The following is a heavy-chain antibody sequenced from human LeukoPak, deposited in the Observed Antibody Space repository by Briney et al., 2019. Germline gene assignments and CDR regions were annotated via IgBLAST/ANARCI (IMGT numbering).Heavy chain of an antibody. J-gene: IGHJ4*02. Sequence: SETLSLTCTVSGGSISNYFWTWVRQPPGKGLEWIGYIYTSGNTNYNPSLESRVTMSVDTSKNQFSLRLNSVTAADTAVYYCTRGFLQIDYWGQGTLVTVSS. V-gene: IGHV4-4*09. CDR1: GGSISNYF. CDR3: TRGFLQIDY. CDR2: IYTSGNT.